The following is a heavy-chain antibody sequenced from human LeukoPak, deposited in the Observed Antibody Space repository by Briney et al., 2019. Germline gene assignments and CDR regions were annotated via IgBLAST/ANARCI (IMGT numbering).Heavy chain of an antibody. D-gene: IGHD2-15*01. Sequence: PSETLSLTCTVSGGSISSSSYYWGWLRQPPGTGLEWIGSIYYGGSTYYNPSLKSRVTISVDTSKNQFSLKLSSVTAADTAVYYCARAVAATSPRTNWFDPWGQGTLVTVSS. CDR3: ARAVAATSPRTNWFDP. J-gene: IGHJ5*02. CDR2: IYYGGST. V-gene: IGHV4-39*01. CDR1: GGSISSSSYY.